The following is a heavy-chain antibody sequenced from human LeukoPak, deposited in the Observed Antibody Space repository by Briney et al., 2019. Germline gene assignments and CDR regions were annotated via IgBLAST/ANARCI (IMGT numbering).Heavy chain of an antibody. CDR1: GYTFTNYG. V-gene: IGHV1-18*01. Sequence: ASVKVSCKASGYTFTNYGISWVRQAPGQGLAWMGWISAYNGNTNYAQKFQGRVTMTRDTSISTAYMELSRLRSDDTAVYYCARYDYGDFDAFDIWGQGTMVTVSS. J-gene: IGHJ3*02. CDR2: ISAYNGNT. D-gene: IGHD4-17*01. CDR3: ARYDYGDFDAFDI.